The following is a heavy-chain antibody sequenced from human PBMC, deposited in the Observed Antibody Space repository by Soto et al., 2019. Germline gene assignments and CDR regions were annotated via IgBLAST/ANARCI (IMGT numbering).Heavy chain of an antibody. V-gene: IGHV3-23*01. D-gene: IGHD1-20*01. CDR3: AKGGANWYFDY. CDR1: GFTFSDYP. Sequence: GGSLRLSCVGSGFTFSDYPMNWVRQAPGKGLESVSVIMRSGSSTYYADSVQGRFTIPRDDSQSTVFLQMDSLRVDDTATYYCAKGGANWYFDYRSQGTLVTVSS. J-gene: IGHJ4*02. CDR2: IMRSGSST.